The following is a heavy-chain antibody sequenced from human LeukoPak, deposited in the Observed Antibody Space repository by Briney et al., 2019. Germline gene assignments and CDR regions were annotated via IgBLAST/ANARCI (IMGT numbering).Heavy chain of an antibody. Sequence: SETLSLTCTVSGGSIRSGSHYWAWIRQPPGKGLEWIGSIYYSGSTYYNPSLENRVTISIDTSKNHFSLKLTSLSAADTSVYYCAKRNDSGGNLVDLWGQGTLVTVS. CDR1: GGSIRSGSHY. J-gene: IGHJ4*02. CDR2: IYYSGST. D-gene: IGHD3-22*01. CDR3: AKRNDSGGNLVDL. V-gene: IGHV4-39*02.